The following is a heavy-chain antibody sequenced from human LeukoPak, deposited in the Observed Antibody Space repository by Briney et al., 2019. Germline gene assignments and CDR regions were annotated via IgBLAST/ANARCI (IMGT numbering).Heavy chain of an antibody. CDR1: GGSISSSSYY. CDR2: IYYSGST. CDR3: ARFSRGWTANWFDP. V-gene: IGHV4-39*07. J-gene: IGHJ5*02. D-gene: IGHD2-15*01. Sequence: PSETLSLTCTVSGGSISSSSYYWGWIRQPPGKGLEWIGSIYYSGSTYYNPSPKSRVTISVDTSKNQFSLKLSSVTAADTAVYYCARFSRGWTANWFDPWGQGTLVTVSS.